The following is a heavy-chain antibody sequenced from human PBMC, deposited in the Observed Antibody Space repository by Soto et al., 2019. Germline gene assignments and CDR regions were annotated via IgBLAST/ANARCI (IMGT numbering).Heavy chain of an antibody. CDR3: ASDFPYCGSTSCYSAAPKY. CDR1: GFSFSNYA. V-gene: IGHV3-30-3*01. CDR2: MSHDGSSS. D-gene: IGHD2-2*01. J-gene: IGHJ4*02. Sequence: PGGSLRLSCAASGFSFSNYAMHWVRQTPDKGLEWVAVMSHDGSSSFYADSVKGRFTISRDNSKTTLYLQMNSLSTEDTAVYYCASDFPYCGSTSCYSAAPKYWGQETLVTVSS.